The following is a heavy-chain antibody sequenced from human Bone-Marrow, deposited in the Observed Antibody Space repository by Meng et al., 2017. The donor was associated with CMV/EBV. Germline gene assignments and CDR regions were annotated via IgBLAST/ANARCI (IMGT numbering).Heavy chain of an antibody. V-gene: IGHV4-34*01. CDR3: ARGNSPTVTTNWFDP. Sequence: VYVGSFSGYYWSWLRQPPGKGLEWIGEINHSGSNNYNPSLKSRVTISVDTSKNQFSLKLSSVTAADTAVYYCARGNSPTVTTNWFDPWGQGTLVTVSS. CDR2: INHSGSN. CDR1: VGSFSGYY. D-gene: IGHD4-17*01. J-gene: IGHJ5*02.